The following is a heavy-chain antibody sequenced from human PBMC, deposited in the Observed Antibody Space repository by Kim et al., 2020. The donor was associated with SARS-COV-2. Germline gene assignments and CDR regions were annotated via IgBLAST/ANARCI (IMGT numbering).Heavy chain of an antibody. Sequence: FRGRVTITADESTSTASMELSSLRSEDTAVYYCARLPGASGLTPAFFDYWGQGTLVTVSS. D-gene: IGHD2-21*01. CDR3: ARLPGASGLTPAFFDY. V-gene: IGHV1-69*01. J-gene: IGHJ4*02.